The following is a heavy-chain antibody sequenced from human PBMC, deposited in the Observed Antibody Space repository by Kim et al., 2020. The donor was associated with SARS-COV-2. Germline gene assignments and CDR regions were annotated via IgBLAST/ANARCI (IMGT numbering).Heavy chain of an antibody. V-gene: IGHV1-2*02. CDR3: ARRPEWELEHAFDI. J-gene: IGHJ3*02. CDR2: INPNSGGT. D-gene: IGHD1-26*01. Sequence: ASVKVSCKASGYTFTGYYMHWVRQAPGQGLEWMGWINPNSGGTNYAQKFQGRVTMTRDTSISTAYMELSRLRSDDTAVYYCARRPEWELEHAFDIWGQGTMVTVSS. CDR1: GYTFTGYY.